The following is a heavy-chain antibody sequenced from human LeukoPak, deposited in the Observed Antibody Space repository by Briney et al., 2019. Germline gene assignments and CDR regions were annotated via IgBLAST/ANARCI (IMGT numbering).Heavy chain of an antibody. CDR3: AKDRIVLMAYAIALDY. CDR2: ISGSGGST. D-gene: IGHD2-8*01. CDR1: GFTFSSYA. J-gene: IGHJ4*02. Sequence: PGGPLRLSCAASGFTFSSYAMSWVRQAPGKGLEWVSAISGSGGSTYYADSVKGRFTISRDNSKNTLYLQMNSLRAEDTAVYYCAKDRIVLMAYAIALDYWGQGTLVTVSS. V-gene: IGHV3-23*01.